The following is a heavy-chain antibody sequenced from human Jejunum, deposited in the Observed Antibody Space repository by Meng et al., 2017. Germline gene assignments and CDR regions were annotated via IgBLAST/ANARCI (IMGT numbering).Heavy chain of an antibody. CDR1: GFTFSNYW. V-gene: IGHV3-7*01. Sequence: GESLKISCAASGFTFSNYWMSWVRQAPGKGVEWVANIKGDGSLKHYGASVKGRITISRDNANNSLYVQMNSVRAEDTAVYFCARNDSSGYNFDYWGQGTLVTVSS. D-gene: IGHD3-22*01. CDR3: ARNDSSGYNFDY. J-gene: IGHJ4*02. CDR2: IKGDGSLK.